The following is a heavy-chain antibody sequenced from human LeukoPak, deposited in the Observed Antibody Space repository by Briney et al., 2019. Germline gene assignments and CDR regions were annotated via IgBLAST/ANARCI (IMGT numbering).Heavy chain of an antibody. CDR1: GFSLSTSGMG. V-gene: IGHV2-5*01. J-gene: IGHJ4*02. D-gene: IGHD5-18*01. CDR2: IYWNDDK. CDR3: AHSRVYTAMFVGPGSYYFDY. Sequence: SGPTLVNPTQTLTLTCTFTGFSLSTSGMGVGWIRQPPGKALEWLRLIYWNDDKYYSPSLKSRLTITKDPSKNQVVLTMTNMDPVDTATYYCAHSRVYTAMFVGPGSYYFDYWGQGTLVTVSS.